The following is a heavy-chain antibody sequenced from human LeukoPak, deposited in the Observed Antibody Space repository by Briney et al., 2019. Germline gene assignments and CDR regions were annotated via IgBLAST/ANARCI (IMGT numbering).Heavy chain of an antibody. V-gene: IGHV1-2*02. CDR2: INANSGGT. D-gene: IGHD2-2*01. CDR3: ARDLMDQLLDLYFDY. CDR1: GFIFTGYY. Sequence: ASVKVSCKASGFIFTGYYMHWVRQAPGQGLEWMGCINANSGGTNYAQKFQGRVTMTRDTSISTAYMELSRLRSDDTAVYYCARDLMDQLLDLYFDYWGQGTLVTVSS. J-gene: IGHJ4*02.